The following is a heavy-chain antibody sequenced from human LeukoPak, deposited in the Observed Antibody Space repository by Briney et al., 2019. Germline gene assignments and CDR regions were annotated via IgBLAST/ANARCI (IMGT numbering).Heavy chain of an antibody. CDR3: ARAGVSGYEWGYFDY. CDR2: ISYDGSNK. D-gene: IGHD5-12*01. V-gene: IGHV3-30*04. J-gene: IGHJ4*02. Sequence: PGGSLRLSCAASGFTFSSYAMHWVRQAPGKGLEWVAVISYDGSNKYYADSVKGRFTISRDNSKNTLYLQMNSLRAEDTAVYYSARAGVSGYEWGYFDYWGQGTLVTVSS. CDR1: GFTFSSYA.